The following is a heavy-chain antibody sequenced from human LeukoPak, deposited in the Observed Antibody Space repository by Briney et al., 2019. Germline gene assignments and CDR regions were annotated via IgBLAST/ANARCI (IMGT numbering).Heavy chain of an antibody. Sequence: GGSLRLSCAASGFTSSSYAMSWVRQAPGKGLEWVSSIVATYEGTFYADSVQGRFIISRDNSESAVSLQMNSLRAEDTAVYYCARGKAGGLVDLFDPWGQGTLVTVSS. CDR1: GFTSSSYA. D-gene: IGHD3/OR15-3a*01. J-gene: IGHJ5*02. CDR2: IVATYEGT. V-gene: IGHV3-23*01. CDR3: ARGKAGGLVDLFDP.